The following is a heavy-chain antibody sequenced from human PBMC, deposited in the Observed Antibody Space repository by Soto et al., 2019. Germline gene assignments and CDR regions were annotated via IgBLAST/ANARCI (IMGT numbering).Heavy chain of an antibody. J-gene: IGHJ6*02. V-gene: IGHV4-39*01. CDR3: ASFMVRGVIRTNSRAAGMDV. Sequence: QLQLQESGPGLVKPSETLSLTCTVSGGSISSSSYYWGWIRQPPGKGLEWIGSIYYSGSTYYNPSLKCRVTISVPTSKNQFSLKLSSVTAADTAVYYCASFMVRGVIRTNSRAAGMDVWGQGTTVTVSS. D-gene: IGHD3-10*01. CDR2: IYYSGST. CDR1: GGSISSSSYY.